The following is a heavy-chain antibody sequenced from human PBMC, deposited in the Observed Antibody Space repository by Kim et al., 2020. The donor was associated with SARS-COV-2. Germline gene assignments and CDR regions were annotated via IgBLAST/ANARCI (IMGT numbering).Heavy chain of an antibody. J-gene: IGHJ4*02. V-gene: IGHV3-33*06. D-gene: IGHD3-9*01. CDR3: ANSEEIFSLDY. CDR2: IWYDGSNK. CDR1: GFTFSSYG. Sequence: GGSLRLSCAASGFTFSSYGMHWVRQAPGKGLEWVAVIWYDGSNKYYADSVKGRFTISRDNSKNTLYLQMNSLRAEDTAVYYCANSEEIFSLDYWGQGTLVTVSS.